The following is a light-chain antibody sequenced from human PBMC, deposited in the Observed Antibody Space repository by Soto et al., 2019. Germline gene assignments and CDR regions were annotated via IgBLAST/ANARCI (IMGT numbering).Light chain of an antibody. Sequence: QSVLTQPPSASVTPGQRVTISCSGSSSNIGSNTVNWYQQLPGTAPKLLIYSNNQRPSGVPDRFSGSKSGTSASLAISGLQSEDEADYYCAAWDDSLNGRVFGGGTKVTVL. CDR2: SNN. J-gene: IGLJ3*02. V-gene: IGLV1-44*01. CDR3: AAWDDSLNGRV. CDR1: SSNIGSNT.